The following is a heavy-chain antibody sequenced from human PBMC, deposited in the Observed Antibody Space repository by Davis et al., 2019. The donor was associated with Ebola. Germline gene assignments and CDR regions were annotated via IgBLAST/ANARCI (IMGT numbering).Heavy chain of an antibody. CDR1: GFTVTDAW. D-gene: IGHD6-19*01. CDR3: ARVSAVAGLY. Sequence: GGSLRLSCAASGFTVTDAWMNWVRQVPGKGLEWVSVIYSGGSTYYADSVKGRFTISRDNSKNTLYLQMNSLRAEDTAVYYCARVSAVAGLYWGQGTLVTVSS. CDR2: IYSGGST. J-gene: IGHJ4*02. V-gene: IGHV3-66*01.